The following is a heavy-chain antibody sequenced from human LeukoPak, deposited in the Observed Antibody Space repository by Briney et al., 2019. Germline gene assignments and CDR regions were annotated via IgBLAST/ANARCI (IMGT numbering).Heavy chain of an antibody. CDR2: IKRDGSQK. J-gene: IGHJ5*02. CDR1: GFSFSSNW. D-gene: IGHD1-1*01. Sequence: GGSLRLTCAARGFSFSSNWMGWVRQAPGKGLEWVAHIKRDGSQKYYLDSVKGRFTISRDNAKNSLYLQMNSLRDEDTAVYYCARLGLEVGGPNWFDPWGQGTLVTVSS. CDR3: ARLGLEVGGPNWFDP. V-gene: IGHV3-7*01.